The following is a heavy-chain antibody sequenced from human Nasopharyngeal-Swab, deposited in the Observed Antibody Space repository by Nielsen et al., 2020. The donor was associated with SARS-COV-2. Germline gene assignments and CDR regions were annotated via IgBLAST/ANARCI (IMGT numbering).Heavy chain of an antibody. D-gene: IGHD3-10*01. J-gene: IGHJ4*02. CDR2: ISYDGSNK. V-gene: IGHV3-30*03. CDR3: ARVYNVRSGSYYRY. CDR1: GITFSNYG. Sequence: GGSLRLSCEASGITFSNYGMHWVRQAPGKGLEWVAVISYDGSNKYYADSVKGRFTISRDNSKNTLYLQMNSLRAEDTAVYYCARVYNVRSGSYYRYWGQGTLVTVSS.